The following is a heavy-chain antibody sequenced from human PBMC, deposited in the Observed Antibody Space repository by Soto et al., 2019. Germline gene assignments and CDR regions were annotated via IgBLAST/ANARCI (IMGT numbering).Heavy chain of an antibody. V-gene: IGHV1-18*04. J-gene: IGHJ4*02. CDR2: ISGYDGDR. CDR1: GYTFTNYA. CDR3: ARDDRGKCSGPSCPYFDY. Sequence: QIHLVQSGAEVKKPGASVKVSCEASGYTFTNYAVSWVRQAPGQGLEWLAWISGYDGDRNYAQKFQDRVTVTTDTSTSTAYMELRSLTSDDTAVYYCARDDRGKCSGPSCPYFDYWGQGTLVTVSS. D-gene: IGHD2-2*01.